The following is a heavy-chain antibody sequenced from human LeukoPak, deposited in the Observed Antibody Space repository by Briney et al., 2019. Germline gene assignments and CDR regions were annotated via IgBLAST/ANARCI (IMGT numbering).Heavy chain of an antibody. D-gene: IGHD5-12*01. CDR3: ARSLGIVATYGVFDY. J-gene: IGHJ4*02. CDR1: GFTFDDYA. CDR2: ISWNSGSI. Sequence: TGGSLRLSCAASGFTFDDYAMHWVRQAPGKGLEWVSGISWNSGSIGYADSVKGRFTISRDNAKNSLYLQMNSLRAEDTALYYCARSLGIVATYGVFDYWGQGTLVTVSS. V-gene: IGHV3-9*01.